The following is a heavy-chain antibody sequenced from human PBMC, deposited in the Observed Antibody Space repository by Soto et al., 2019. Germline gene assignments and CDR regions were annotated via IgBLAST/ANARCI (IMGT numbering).Heavy chain of an antibody. CDR1: GFTFSSYC. V-gene: IGHV3-33*01. J-gene: IGHJ6*02. D-gene: IGHD6-13*01. CDR3: ARDQGRAAGSEVYYYYSMDV. CDR2: IWYDGSNK. Sequence: QVQLVESGGGVVQPGRSLRLSCAASGFTFSSYCMHWVRQAPGKGLEWVAVIWYDGSNKYYADSVKGRFTISRDNSKNTLYLQMTSLRAEDTAVYYCARDQGRAAGSEVYYYYSMDVWGQGTTVTVSS.